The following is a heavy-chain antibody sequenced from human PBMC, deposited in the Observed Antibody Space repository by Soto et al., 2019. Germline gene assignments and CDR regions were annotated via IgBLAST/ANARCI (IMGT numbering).Heavy chain of an antibody. J-gene: IGHJ6*02. CDR2: ISYDGSNK. CDR1: GFTFSSYA. D-gene: IGHD2-21*02. V-gene: IGHV3-30-3*01. Sequence: LRLSCAASGFTFSSYAMHWVRQAPGKGLEWVAVISYDGSNKYYADSVKGRFTISRDNSKNTLYLQMNSLRAEDTAVYYCARVRRGGLHTAHYHYYGMYVRARGSTVTVSS. CDR3: ARVRRGGLHTAHYHYYGMYV.